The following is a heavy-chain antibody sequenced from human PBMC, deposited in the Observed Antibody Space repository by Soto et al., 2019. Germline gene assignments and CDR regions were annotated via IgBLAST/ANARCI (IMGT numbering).Heavy chain of an antibody. J-gene: IGHJ4*02. Sequence: VQLVESGGGVVQPGRSLRLSCAASGFTFNSYAMHWVRQAPGKGLEWVAVISFDGSDKYYADSVKGRFTISRDNSKNTVSLQMNSLRVDDTAVYYCAKDHSGFSGTSGYWGQGTLVVVSS. D-gene: IGHD3-22*01. CDR3: AKDHSGFSGTSGY. CDR2: ISFDGSDK. V-gene: IGHV3-30*18. CDR1: GFTFNSYA.